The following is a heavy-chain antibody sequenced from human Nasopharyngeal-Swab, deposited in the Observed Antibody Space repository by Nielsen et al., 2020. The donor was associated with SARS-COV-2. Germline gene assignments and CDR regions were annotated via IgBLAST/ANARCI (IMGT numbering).Heavy chain of an antibody. D-gene: IGHD5-24*01. V-gene: IGHV1-18*01. CDR2: IGAYNGNT. CDR1: GYFFTSYD. CDR3: ARHGMAEDY. J-gene: IGHJ4*02. Sequence: ASVNVSCKASGYFFTSYDISWVRQARGQGLEWMGWIGAYNGNTNYAQKFQDRVTMTTDTSTSTVYMELRSLRSDDTDVYYCARHGMAEDYWGQVNLVTVSS.